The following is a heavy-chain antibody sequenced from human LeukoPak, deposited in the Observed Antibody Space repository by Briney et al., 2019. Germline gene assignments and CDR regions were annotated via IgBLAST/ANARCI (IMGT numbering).Heavy chain of an antibody. V-gene: IGHV4-61*02. J-gene: IGHJ4*02. CDR1: GGSISSGSYY. CDR3: ARRVGATYFDY. CDR2: IYTSGST. Sequence: SETLSLTCTGSGGSISSGSYYWSWIRQPAGKGLEWIGRIYTSGSTNYNPSLKSRVTISVDTSKNQFSLKLSSVTAADTAVYYCARRVGATYFDYWGQGTLVTVSS. D-gene: IGHD1-26*01.